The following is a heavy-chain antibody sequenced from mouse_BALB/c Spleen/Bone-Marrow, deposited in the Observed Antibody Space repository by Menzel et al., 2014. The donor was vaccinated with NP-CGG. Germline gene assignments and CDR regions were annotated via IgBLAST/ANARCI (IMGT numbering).Heavy chain of an antibody. CDR3: TRSYYRYDEEAWFAY. V-gene: IGHV5-6-4*01. CDR2: ISSGGGYT. CDR1: GFTFSSYT. Sequence: EVKLVESGGGLVKPGGSLKLSCAASGFTFSSYTMSWVRQTPEKRLEWVATISSGGGYTYYPDSVKGRFTISRDNAKNTLYLQMSSLKSEDTAMYYCTRSYYRYDEEAWFAYWGQGTLVTVSA. D-gene: IGHD2-14*01. J-gene: IGHJ3*01.